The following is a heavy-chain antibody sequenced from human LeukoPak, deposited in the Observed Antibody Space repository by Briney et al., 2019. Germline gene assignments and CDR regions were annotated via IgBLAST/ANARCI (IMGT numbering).Heavy chain of an antibody. D-gene: IGHD2-15*01. V-gene: IGHV1-18*01. J-gene: IGHJ4*02. CDR2: ISGYNGNT. CDR3: ARGLSCSGNTCYAAHFDS. Sequence: GASVKVSCKASGDTFTTYGITWVRQAPGQGLEWKGWISGYNGNTEYTQKFQGRVAMTRDTSTSTAYMELRSLRSDDTAVYYCARGLSCSGNTCYAAHFDSWGQGTLVTVSS. CDR1: GDTFTTYG.